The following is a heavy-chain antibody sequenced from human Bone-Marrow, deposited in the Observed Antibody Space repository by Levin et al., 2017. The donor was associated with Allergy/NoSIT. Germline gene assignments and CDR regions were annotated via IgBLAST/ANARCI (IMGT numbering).Heavy chain of an antibody. V-gene: IGHV3-15*07. CDR3: ARSRGYGIVRTPPFDL. Sequence: PGGSLRLSCVASGFSLSGSWMNWVRQAPGKGLEWVGRVKTEADGGATDYAAPVKGRFTISRGDSENTLFLQMNSLKSEDTAVYYCARSRGYGIVRTPPFDLWGQGTLVTVSS. CDR1: GFSLSGSW. CDR2: VKTEADGGAT. D-gene: IGHD5-18*01. J-gene: IGHJ4*02.